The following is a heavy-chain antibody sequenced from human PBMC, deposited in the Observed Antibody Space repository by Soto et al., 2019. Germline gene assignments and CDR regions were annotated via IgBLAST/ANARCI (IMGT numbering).Heavy chain of an antibody. CDR3: AKDGFVVVVAATYFDY. D-gene: IGHD2-15*01. CDR1: GFTFSSYA. CDR2: ISGSGGST. Sequence: GGSLRLSCAASGFTFSSYAMSWVRQAQGKGLEWVSAISGSGGSTYYADSVKGRFTISRDNSKNTLYLQMNSLRAEDTAVYYCAKDGFVVVVAATYFDYWGQGTLVTVSS. J-gene: IGHJ4*02. V-gene: IGHV3-23*01.